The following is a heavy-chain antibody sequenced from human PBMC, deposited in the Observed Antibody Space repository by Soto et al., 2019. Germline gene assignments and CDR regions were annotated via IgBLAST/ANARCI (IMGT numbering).Heavy chain of an antibody. Sequence: EVQLVESGGGLVKPGGSLRLSCAASGFTFSSYSMNWVRQAPGKGLEWVSSISSSSSYIYYADSVKGRFTISRDNAKNSLYLQMNSLRAEDTAVYYCARDDWDSSSSGYWGQGTLVTVSS. CDR1: GFTFSSYS. J-gene: IGHJ4*02. CDR2: ISSSSSYI. CDR3: ARDDWDSSSSGY. D-gene: IGHD6-6*01. V-gene: IGHV3-21*01.